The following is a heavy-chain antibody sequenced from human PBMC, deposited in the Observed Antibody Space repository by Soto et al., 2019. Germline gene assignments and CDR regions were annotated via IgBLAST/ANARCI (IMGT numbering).Heavy chain of an antibody. CDR2: ISWDGGST. CDR3: AKDRGGSYYDYYYGMDV. CDR1: GFTFDDYA. D-gene: IGHD1-26*01. V-gene: IGHV3-43D*03. J-gene: IGHJ6*02. Sequence: GSLRLSCAASGFTFDDYAMHWVRQAPGKGLEWVSLISWDGGSTYYADSVKGRFTISRDNSKNSLYLQMNSLRAEDTALYYCAKDRGGSYYDYYYGMDVWGQGTTVTVSS.